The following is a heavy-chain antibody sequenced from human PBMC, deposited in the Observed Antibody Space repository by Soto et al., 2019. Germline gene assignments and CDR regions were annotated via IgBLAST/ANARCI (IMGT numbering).Heavy chain of an antibody. D-gene: IGHD3-16*02. CDR3: AKGIERLGELSLVPYYYGMDV. V-gene: IGHV1-69*13. Sequence: RASVKVSCKASGGTFSSYAISWVRQAPGQGLEWMGGIIPIFGTANYAQKFQGRVTITADESTSTAYMELSSLRAEDTAVYYCAKGIERLGELSLVPYYYGMDVWGQGTTVTVSS. J-gene: IGHJ6*02. CDR1: GGTFSSYA. CDR2: IIPIFGTA.